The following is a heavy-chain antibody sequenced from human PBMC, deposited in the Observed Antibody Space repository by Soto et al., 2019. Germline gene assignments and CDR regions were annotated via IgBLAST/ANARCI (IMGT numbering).Heavy chain of an antibody. D-gene: IGHD3-22*01. V-gene: IGHV1-18*04. CDR2: ISAYNGNT. CDR1: GYTFTSYG. Sequence: ASVKVSCKASGYTFTSYGISWVRQAPGQGLEWMGWISAYNGNTNYAQKLQGRVTMTTDTSTSTAYMELRSLRSDDTAVYYCARGLPRITMRVVVHERGDAFDIWGQGTMVTVAS. CDR3: ARGLPRITMRVVVHERGDAFDI. J-gene: IGHJ3*02.